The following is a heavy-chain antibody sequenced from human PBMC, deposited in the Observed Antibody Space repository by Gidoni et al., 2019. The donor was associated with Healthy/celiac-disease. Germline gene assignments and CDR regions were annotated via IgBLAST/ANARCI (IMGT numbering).Heavy chain of an antibody. V-gene: IGHV4-31*03. J-gene: IGHJ4*02. D-gene: IGHD1-26*01. Sequence: QVQLQESGPGLVKPSQTLSLTCTVSGGSISRGGYYWCWFRQPPGKGLEWIGYIYFSGSTYYNPSRKSRVTISVDTSKNQFSLKLSSVTAADTAVYYCARVLSGSYATYDLIDYWGQGTLVTVSS. CDR2: IYFSGST. CDR3: ARVLSGSYATYDLIDY. CDR1: GGSISRGGYY.